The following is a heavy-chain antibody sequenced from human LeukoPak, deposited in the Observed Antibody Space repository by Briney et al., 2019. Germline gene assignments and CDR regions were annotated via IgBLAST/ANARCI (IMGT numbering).Heavy chain of an antibody. V-gene: IGHV3-21*01. D-gene: IGHD3-16*02. CDR2: ISSSSSYI. CDR3: ACLVSMITFGGVIDDAFDI. CDR1: GFTFSSYS. J-gene: IGHJ3*02. Sequence: PGGSLRLSCAASGFTFSSYSMNWVRQAPGKGLEWVSSISSSSSYIYYADSVKGRFTISRDNAKNSLYLQMNSLRAEDTAVYYCACLVSMITFGGVIDDAFDIWGQGTMVTVSS.